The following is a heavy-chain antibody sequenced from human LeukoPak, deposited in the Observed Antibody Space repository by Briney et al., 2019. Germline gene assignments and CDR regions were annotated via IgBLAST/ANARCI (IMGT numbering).Heavy chain of an antibody. D-gene: IGHD6-19*01. V-gene: IGHV3-48*01. CDR3: ARIAVAGLFDY. CDR1: GFTFSSYS. Sequence: AGGSLRLSCAASGFTFSSYSMNWVRQAPGKGLEWVSYISSSSSTIYYADSVKGRFTISRDNAKNSLYLQMNSLRAEDTAVYYCARIAVAGLFDYWGQGTLVTVSS. J-gene: IGHJ4*02. CDR2: ISSSSSTI.